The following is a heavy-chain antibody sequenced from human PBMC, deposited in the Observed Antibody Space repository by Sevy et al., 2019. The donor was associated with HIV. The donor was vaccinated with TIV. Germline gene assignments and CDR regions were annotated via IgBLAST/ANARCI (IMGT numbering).Heavy chain of an antibody. CDR3: AREGCSSTSCYGGNWFDP. Sequence: SETLSLTCAVSGGSISSSNWWSWVRQPPGKGLEWIGEIYHSGSTNYNSSLKSRVTISVDKSKNQFSLKLSSVTAADTAVYYCAREGCSSTSCYGGNWFDPWGQGTLVTVSS. J-gene: IGHJ5*02. CDR1: GGSISSSNW. D-gene: IGHD2-2*01. CDR2: IYHSGST. V-gene: IGHV4-4*02.